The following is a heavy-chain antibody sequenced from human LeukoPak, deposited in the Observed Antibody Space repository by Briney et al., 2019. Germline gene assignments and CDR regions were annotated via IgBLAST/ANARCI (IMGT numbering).Heavy chain of an antibody. V-gene: IGHV4-34*01. CDR3: ARTYYYYYMDV. CDR1: GGSFSGYY. Sequence: SETLSLTCAVYGGSFSGYYWSWIRQPPGKGLEWIGEINHSGSTNYNPSLKSRVTISVDTSKNQFSLKLSSVTAADTAVYYCARTYYYYYMDVWGKGTTVTVSS. J-gene: IGHJ6*03. CDR2: INHSGST.